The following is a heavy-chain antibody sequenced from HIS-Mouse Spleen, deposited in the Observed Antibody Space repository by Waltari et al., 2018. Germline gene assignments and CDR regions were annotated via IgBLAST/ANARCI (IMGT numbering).Heavy chain of an antibody. CDR1: GFTSSSYG. CDR2: ISYDGSNK. J-gene: IGHJ4*02. V-gene: IGHV3-30*18. Sequence: QVQLVESGGGVVQPGRSLRLFCAASGFTSSSYGMHWVRQAPGKGLEWVAVISYDGSNKYYADSVKGRFTISRDNSKNTLYLQMNSLRAEDTAVYYCAKDKHHAFDYWGQGTLVTVSS. CDR3: AKDKHHAFDY.